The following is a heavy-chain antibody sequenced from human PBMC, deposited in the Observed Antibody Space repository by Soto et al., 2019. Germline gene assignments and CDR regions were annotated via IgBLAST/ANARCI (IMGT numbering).Heavy chain of an antibody. CDR2: INAGNGNT. J-gene: IGHJ2*01. Sequence: QVQLVQSGAEVKKPGASVKVSCKASGYTFTSYAMHWVRQAPGQRLEWMGWINAGNGNTKYSQKFQGRGTITRDTSASTAYMELSSLRSEDTAVYYCARAMGIAVAGPSDGYFDLWGRGTLVTVSS. CDR3: ARAMGIAVAGPSDGYFDL. CDR1: GYTFTSYA. D-gene: IGHD6-19*01. V-gene: IGHV1-3*01.